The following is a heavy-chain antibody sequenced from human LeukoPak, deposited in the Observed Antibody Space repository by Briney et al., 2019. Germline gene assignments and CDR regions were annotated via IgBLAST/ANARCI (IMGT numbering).Heavy chain of an antibody. D-gene: IGHD3-22*01. CDR1: GFTVSSNF. CDR2: IYSGGST. Sequence: GGSLRLSCAASGFTVSSNFMNWVRQAPGKGLEGVSIIYSGGSTYYADSVKGRFTISRDNSKNTLYLQMKTLRAEDTAVYYCATTYFDNSGYLDWYFDLWGRGTLVTVSS. J-gene: IGHJ2*01. CDR3: ATTYFDNSGYLDWYFDL. V-gene: IGHV3-53*01.